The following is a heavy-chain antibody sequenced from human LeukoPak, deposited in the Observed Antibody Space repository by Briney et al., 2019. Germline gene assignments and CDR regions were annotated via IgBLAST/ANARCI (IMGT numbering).Heavy chain of an antibody. Sequence: GGSLRLSCAASAFTFSDYSMNWVRQAPGKGLEWFSYISGRSSTIYYADSVKGRFTISRDNAKNSMYLQMNSLRAEDTAVYYCARDRIKSGSYYFDYWGQGTLVTVSS. D-gene: IGHD1-26*01. CDR3: ARDRIKSGSYYFDY. V-gene: IGHV3-48*01. CDR1: AFTFSDYS. J-gene: IGHJ4*02. CDR2: ISGRSSTI.